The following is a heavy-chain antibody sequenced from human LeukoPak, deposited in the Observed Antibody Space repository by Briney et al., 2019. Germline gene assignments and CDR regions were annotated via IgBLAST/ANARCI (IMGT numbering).Heavy chain of an antibody. D-gene: IGHD3-22*01. V-gene: IGHV3-21*01. CDR2: ISSSSSYI. CDR3: AREPPYYDSSGYYFNY. Sequence: PGGSLRLSCAASGFTFSSYSMNWVRQAPGKGLEWVSSISSSSSYIYYADSVKGRFTISRDNAKNSLYLQMNSLRAEDTAVYYCAREPPYYDSSGYYFNYWGQGTLVTVSS. CDR1: GFTFSSYS. J-gene: IGHJ4*02.